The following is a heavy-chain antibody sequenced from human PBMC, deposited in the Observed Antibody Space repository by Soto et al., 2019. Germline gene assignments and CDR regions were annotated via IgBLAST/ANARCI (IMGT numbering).Heavy chain of an antibody. CDR2: MFYFGST. CDR1: GGSFSSSSHY. J-gene: IGHJ6*02. V-gene: IGHV4-39*01. D-gene: IGHD2-15*01. CDR3: ARHHFYCTGGSCYLQAYHYYGLDV. Sequence: QLQLQESGPGLVKPSETLSLTCTVFGGSFSSSSHYWGWIRQPPGKGLEWLGTMFYFGSTYYNPSLESRVTISVDPSKNQFSLKLSSVTAADTAVYYCARHHFYCTGGSCYLQAYHYYGLDVWGQGTTVTVSS.